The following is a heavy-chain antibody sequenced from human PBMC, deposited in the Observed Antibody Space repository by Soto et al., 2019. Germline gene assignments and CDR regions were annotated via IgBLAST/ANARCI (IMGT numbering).Heavy chain of an antibody. CDR1: GYTFTSYD. Sequence: QVQLVQSGAEVKKPGASVKVSCKASGYTFTSYDINWVRQATGQGLEWMGWMNPNSGNTGYAQKFQGRVTMTRNTSITTAYMELSSLRSEDTAVYYCARGREKPWLSVFDYYYGMDVWGQGTTVTVSS. CDR3: ARGREKPWLSVFDYYYGMDV. J-gene: IGHJ6*02. CDR2: MNPNSGNT. V-gene: IGHV1-8*01. D-gene: IGHD6-19*01.